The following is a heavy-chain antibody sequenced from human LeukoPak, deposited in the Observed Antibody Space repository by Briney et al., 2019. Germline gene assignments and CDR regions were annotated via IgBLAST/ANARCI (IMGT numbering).Heavy chain of an antibody. Sequence: GGSLRLSCAASGFTFSSYAMSWVRQAPGKGLEWVSAISGSGGSTYYADSVKGRFTISRDNSKNTLYLQMNSLRAEDTAVYYCAKDRGAHPFYDSSGYYPSFPDYWGQGTLVTVSS. CDR3: AKDRGAHPFYDSSGYYPSFPDY. D-gene: IGHD3-22*01. CDR1: GFTFSSYA. CDR2: ISGSGGST. V-gene: IGHV3-23*01. J-gene: IGHJ4*02.